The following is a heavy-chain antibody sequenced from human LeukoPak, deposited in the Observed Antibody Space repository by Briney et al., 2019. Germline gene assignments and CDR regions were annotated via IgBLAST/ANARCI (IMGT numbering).Heavy chain of an antibody. J-gene: IGHJ4*02. CDR1: GFTVSSSY. CDR3: AREPFDY. CDR2: IHSGGNT. V-gene: IGHV3-53*01. Sequence: PGGSLKLSCAASGFTVSSSYMSWVRQAPGKGLEWVSVIHSGGNTYYADSVKGRFTISRDNAKNSLYLQMSSLRDEDTAVYYCAREPFDYWGQGILVTVSS.